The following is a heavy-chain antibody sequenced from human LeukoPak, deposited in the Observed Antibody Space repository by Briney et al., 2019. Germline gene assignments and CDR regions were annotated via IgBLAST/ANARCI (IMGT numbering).Heavy chain of an antibody. D-gene: IGHD3-10*01. J-gene: IGHJ4*02. V-gene: IGHV1-2*02. Sequence: ASVKVSCKASGFTXSGYYMHWVRQAPGQGLEWMAWISPNSGGTNYVQKFQGRVTVTRDTSISTDYMEISGLTSDDTALYYCAREPFGSGGYDYWGQGTLVTVSS. CDR2: ISPNSGGT. CDR1: GFTXSGYY. CDR3: AREPFGSGGYDY.